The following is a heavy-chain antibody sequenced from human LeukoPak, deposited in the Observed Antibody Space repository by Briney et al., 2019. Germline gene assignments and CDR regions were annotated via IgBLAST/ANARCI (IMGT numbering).Heavy chain of an antibody. Sequence: GGSLRLSCAASGFTFSTYDIHWVRQAPGKGLEWVAVISYDGGNKYYADSVKGRFSISRDNSKNTLYLQMNSLRAEDTAVYYCAGSSWALPAYWGQGTLVTVSS. CDR1: GFTFSTYD. J-gene: IGHJ4*02. D-gene: IGHD2-15*01. CDR2: ISYDGGNK. V-gene: IGHV3-30-3*01. CDR3: AGSSWALPAY.